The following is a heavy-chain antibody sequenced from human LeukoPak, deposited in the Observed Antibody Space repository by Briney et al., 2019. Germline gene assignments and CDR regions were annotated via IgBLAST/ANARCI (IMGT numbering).Heavy chain of an antibody. CDR1: GGSMSSSNW. V-gene: IGHV4-4*02. J-gene: IGHJ3*02. CDR2: IYHSGST. D-gene: IGHD3-22*01. CDR3: ARRSHYDSSGYYSDAFDI. Sequence: SETLSLTCDVSGGSMSSSNWWSWVRQPPGKGLEWIGEIYHSGSTNYNPSLKSRVTISVDTSKNQFSLKLSSVTAADTAVYYCARRSHYDSSGYYSDAFDIWGQGTMVTVSS.